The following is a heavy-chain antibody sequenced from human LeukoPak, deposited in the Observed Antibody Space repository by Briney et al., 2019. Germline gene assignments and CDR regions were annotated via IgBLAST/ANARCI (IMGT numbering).Heavy chain of an antibody. CDR2: FFYSGST. CDR3: ARLVVSSWYHEVLLGRDY. D-gene: IGHD6-13*01. CDR1: GGSISSSSYC. J-gene: IGHJ4*02. V-gene: IGHV4-39*01. Sequence: SETLSLTCTVSGGSISSSSYCWGWIRQPPGKGLEWPGSFFYSGSTNYKPSLKSRVTISVDTSKNQFSLKLSSVTAADTAVYYCARLVVSSWYHEVLLGRDYWGQGTLVTVSS.